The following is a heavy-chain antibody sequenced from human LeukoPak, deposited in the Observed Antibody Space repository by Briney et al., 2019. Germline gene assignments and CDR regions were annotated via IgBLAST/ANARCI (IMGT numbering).Heavy chain of an antibody. D-gene: IGHD3-10*01. V-gene: IGHV3-74*01. CDR3: ARASGSGSHYPFDY. J-gene: IGHJ4*02. CDR1: GFTFSSYW. CDR2: IRSDGSST. Sequence: GGSLRLSCAASGFTFSSYWMHWVRQAPGKGLVRVSHIRSDGSSTNYADSVKGRFTIPRDNAKSTLYLQMNSLRAGDTAVYYCARASGSGSHYPFDYWGQGTLVTVSS.